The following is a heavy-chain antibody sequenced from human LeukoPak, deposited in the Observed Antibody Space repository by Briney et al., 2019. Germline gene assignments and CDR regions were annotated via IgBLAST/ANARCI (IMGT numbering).Heavy chain of an antibody. V-gene: IGHV4-39*01. CDR3: ARQADDYVFYWFDP. D-gene: IGHD3-16*01. J-gene: IGHJ5*02. CDR2: IYYSGST. CDR1: GGSISSSSYY. Sequence: TSETLSLTCTVSGGSISSSSYYWGWIRQPPGKGLEWIGSIYYSGSTYYNPSLKSRVTISVDTSKNQFSLKLSSVTAADTAVYYCARQADDYVFYWFDPCGQGTLVTVSS.